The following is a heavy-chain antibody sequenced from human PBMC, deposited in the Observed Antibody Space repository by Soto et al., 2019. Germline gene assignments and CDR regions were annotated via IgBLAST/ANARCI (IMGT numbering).Heavy chain of an antibody. CDR1: GGTFSSYT. V-gene: IGHV1-69*02. CDR2: IIPILGIA. CDR3: ARGERTYYYGSGRHLDY. Sequence: QVQLVQSGAEVKKPGSSVKVSCKASGGTFSSYTISWVRQAPGQGLEWMGRIIPILGIANYAQKFQGRVTITADKSTSTAYMELSSLRSEDTGVYYCARGERTYYYGSGRHLDYWGQGTLVTVSS. D-gene: IGHD3-10*01. J-gene: IGHJ4*02.